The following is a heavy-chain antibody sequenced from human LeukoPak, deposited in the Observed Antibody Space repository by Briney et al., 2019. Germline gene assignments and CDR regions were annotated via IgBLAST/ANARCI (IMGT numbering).Heavy chain of an antibody. Sequence: GGSLRLSCTASGFTFGDYAMSWFRQAPGKGLEWVGFIRSKAYGGTTEYAASVKGRFTISRDDSKSIAYLQMNSLKTEDTAVYYCTRVVAPHYYYYYGMDVWGQGTTVTVSS. CDR3: TRVVAPHYYYYYGMDV. D-gene: IGHD5-12*01. J-gene: IGHJ6*02. CDR2: IRSKAYGGTT. CDR1: GFTFGDYA. V-gene: IGHV3-49*03.